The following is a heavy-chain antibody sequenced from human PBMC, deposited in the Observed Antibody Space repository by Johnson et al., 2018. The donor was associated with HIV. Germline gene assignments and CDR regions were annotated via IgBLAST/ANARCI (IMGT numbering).Heavy chain of an antibody. J-gene: IGHJ3*02. D-gene: IGHD3-22*01. CDR2: ISHDGWNK. CDR3: AREKSYYYDSSGYPDTFDI. Sequence: QVQVVESGGGLVQPGRSLRLSCEASGLTFSNYGMHWVRQAPGKGLEWVAGISHDGWNKHSADSVKGRFPISRDNSKNTLYLQMNSLRAEDTAVYYCAREKSYYYDSSGYPDTFDIWGQGTMVIVSS. CDR1: GLTFSNYG. V-gene: IGHV3-30*03.